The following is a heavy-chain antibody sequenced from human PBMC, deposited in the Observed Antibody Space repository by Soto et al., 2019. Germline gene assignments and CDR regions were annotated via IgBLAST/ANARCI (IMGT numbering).Heavy chain of an antibody. D-gene: IGHD2-15*01. V-gene: IGHV3-13*05. J-gene: IGHJ6*02. Sequence: EVQLVESGGDVVQPGGSLRLSCAASAFTLSAYGMHWVRQPNGKGLEWVSALGAADDPYYLGSVKGRFTISRENAKNSLYLQMNNLRAGDTAVYYCARAYSGRLPRRADYYYAMDVWGQGTTVTVSS. CDR1: AFTLSAYG. CDR2: LGAADDP. CDR3: ARAYSGRLPRRADYYYAMDV.